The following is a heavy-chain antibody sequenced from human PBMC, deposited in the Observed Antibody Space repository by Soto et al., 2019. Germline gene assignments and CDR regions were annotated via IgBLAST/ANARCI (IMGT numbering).Heavy chain of an antibody. J-gene: IGHJ4*02. D-gene: IGHD6-6*01. V-gene: IGHV1-18*01. CDR1: DYTFTNYG. CDR3: ARTRMAATPLYFDL. Sequence: ASVKVSCKASDYTFTNYGLSWVRQAPGQGLEWMGWISTYKGNSNSAQKFQGRLIMTTDTSKRTGYMELRNLRSDDTAIYYCARTRMAATPLYFDLWGQGTPSTVSS. CDR2: ISTYKGNS.